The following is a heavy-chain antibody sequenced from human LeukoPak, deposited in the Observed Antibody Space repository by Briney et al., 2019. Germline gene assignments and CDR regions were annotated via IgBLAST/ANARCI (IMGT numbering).Heavy chain of an antibody. J-gene: IGHJ4*02. D-gene: IGHD3-9*01. CDR3: AKDQEILRYFDWPRERGVDY. V-gene: IGHV3-30*18. CDR1: GFTFSSYG. CDR2: ISYDGSNK. Sequence: GGSLRLSCAASGFTFSSYGMHWVRQAPGKGLEWMAVISYDGSNKYYADSVKGRFTISRDNSKNTLYLQMNSLRAEDTAVYYCAKDQEILRYFDWPRERGVDYWGQGTLVTVSS.